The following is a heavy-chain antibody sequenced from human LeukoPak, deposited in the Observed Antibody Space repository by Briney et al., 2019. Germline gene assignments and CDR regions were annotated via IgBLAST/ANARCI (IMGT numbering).Heavy chain of an antibody. CDR3: AKDYGNY. CDR2: ISYDGSNK. Sequence: GGSLRLSCAASGFTFSSYAMHWVRQAPGKGLEWVAVISYDGSNKYYADSVKGRFTISRDNSKNTLYLQMNSLRAEDTAVYYCAKDYGNYWGQGTLVTVSS. J-gene: IGHJ4*02. V-gene: IGHV3-30*04. D-gene: IGHD4-17*01. CDR1: GFTFSSYA.